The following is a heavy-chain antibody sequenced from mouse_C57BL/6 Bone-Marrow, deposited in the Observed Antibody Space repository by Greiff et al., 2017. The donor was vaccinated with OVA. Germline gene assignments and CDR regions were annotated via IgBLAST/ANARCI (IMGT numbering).Heavy chain of an antibody. D-gene: IGHD2-1*01. CDR1: GFTFSDYY. Sequence: EVKLVESGGGLVQPGGSLKLSCAASGFTFSDYYMYWVRQTPEKRLEWVAYISNGGGSTYYPDTVKGRFTISRDNAKNTLYLQMRRLKSEDTAMYYCARVGNYTFSDYWGQGTTLTVSS. J-gene: IGHJ2*01. CDR2: ISNGGGST. CDR3: ARVGNYTFSDY. V-gene: IGHV5-12*01.